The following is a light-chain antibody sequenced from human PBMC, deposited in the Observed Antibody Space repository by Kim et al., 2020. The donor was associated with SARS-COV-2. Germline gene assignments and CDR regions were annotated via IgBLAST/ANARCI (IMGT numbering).Light chain of an antibody. V-gene: IGLV2-14*03. CDR2: DVS. J-gene: IGLJ3*02. CDR1: SSDVGGYNY. CDR3: SSYTSSSTRV. Sequence: GQSITSSCTRTSSDVGGYNYVSWYQQHPGKAPKLMIYDVSNRPSGVSNRFSGSKSGNTASLTISGLQAEDEADYYCSSYTSSSTRVFGGGTQLTVL.